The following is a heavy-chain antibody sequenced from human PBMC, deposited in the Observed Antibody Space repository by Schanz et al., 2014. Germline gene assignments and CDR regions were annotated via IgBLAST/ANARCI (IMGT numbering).Heavy chain of an antibody. V-gene: IGHV3-21*01. Sequence: EVQLVESGGGLVQPGGSLRLSCAASGFTFSNYSMNWVRQAPGKGLEWVSSISSTSSYIFYADSVKGRFTISRDNSKKTLYLEMGSLRADDMAVYYCARGVRIDYWGQGTLVTVSS. CDR1: GFTFSNYS. CDR2: ISSTSSYI. D-gene: IGHD3-3*01. J-gene: IGHJ4*02. CDR3: ARGVRIDY.